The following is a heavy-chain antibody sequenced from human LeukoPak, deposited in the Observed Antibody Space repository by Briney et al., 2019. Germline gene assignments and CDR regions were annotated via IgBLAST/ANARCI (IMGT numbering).Heavy chain of an antibody. CDR3: ARDRRSSSWYSLGYYMDV. CDR2: IYSGGST. V-gene: IGHV3-66*01. D-gene: IGHD6-13*01. CDR1: GFTVSSNY. J-gene: IGHJ6*03. Sequence: GGFLRLSCAASGFTVSSNYMSWVRQAPGKGLEWVSVIYSGGSTYYADSVKGRFTISRDNSKNTLYLQMNSLRAEDTAVYYCARDRRSSSWYSLGYYMDVWGKGTTVTVSS.